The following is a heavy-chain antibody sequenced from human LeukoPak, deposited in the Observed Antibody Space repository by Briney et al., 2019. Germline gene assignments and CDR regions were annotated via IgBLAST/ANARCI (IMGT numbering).Heavy chain of an antibody. CDR3: ASEYRSHDAFDI. V-gene: IGHV4-39*07. J-gene: IGHJ3*02. D-gene: IGHD2-15*01. CDR1: GGSISSSSYY. Sequence: SETLSLTCTVSGGSISSSSYYWGWIRQPPGKGLEWIGSIYYSGSTYYNPSLKSRVTISVDTSKNQFSLKLSSVTAADTSVYYCASEYRSHDAFDIWGQGTMVTVSS. CDR2: IYYSGST.